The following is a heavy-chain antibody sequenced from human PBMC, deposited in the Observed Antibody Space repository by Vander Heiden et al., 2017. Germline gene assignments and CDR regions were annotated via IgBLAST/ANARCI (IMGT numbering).Heavy chain of an antibody. CDR3: ARDAGDYDILTGYYRRNWFDP. D-gene: IGHD3-9*01. V-gene: IGHV1-46*01. CDR2: INPSGGST. J-gene: IGHJ5*02. CDR1: GYTFTSYY. Sequence: QVQLVQSGAEVKKPGASVKVSCKASGYTFTSYYIHLVGQAPGQGLEWMGIINPSGGSTSYAQKFKGRVTMTRDTFKSTVYMELSSLRSEDTAVYYCARDAGDYDILTGYYRRNWFDPWGQGTLVTVSS.